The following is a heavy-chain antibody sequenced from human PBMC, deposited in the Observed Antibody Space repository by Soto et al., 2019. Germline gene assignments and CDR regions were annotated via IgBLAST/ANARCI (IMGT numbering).Heavy chain of an antibody. D-gene: IGHD3-10*01. CDR1: GGSISTYY. Sequence: PSETLSLTCTVSGGSISTYYWSWIRQPPGGTLEWIGYIYARGATTYNPSLESRVTMSVDMPNNEFSLELTSLTAVDTAVYYCARSHSFDGSIYHYYFDFWGQGTLVTVSS. CDR2: IYARGAT. V-gene: IGHV4-59*01. J-gene: IGHJ4*02. CDR3: ARSHSFDGSIYHYYFDF.